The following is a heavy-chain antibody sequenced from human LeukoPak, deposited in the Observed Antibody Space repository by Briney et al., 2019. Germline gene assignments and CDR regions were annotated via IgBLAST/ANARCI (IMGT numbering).Heavy chain of an antibody. CDR2: IKQDGSEK. CDR1: GFTFSSYS. V-gene: IGHV3-7*01. D-gene: IGHD5-12*01. CDR3: ASDGRWRGYASDY. Sequence: PGGSLRLSCAASGFTFSSYSMNWVRQAPGKGLEWVANIKQDGSEKYYVDSVKGRFTISRDNAKNSLYLQMNSLRAEDTAVYYCASDGRWRGYASDYWGQGTLVTVSS. J-gene: IGHJ4*02.